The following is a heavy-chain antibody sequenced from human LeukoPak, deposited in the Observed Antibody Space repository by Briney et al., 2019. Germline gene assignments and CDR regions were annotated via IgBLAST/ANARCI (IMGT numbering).Heavy chain of an antibody. CDR2: INHSGST. D-gene: IGHD5-18*01. CDR1: GGSFSGYY. V-gene: IGHV4-34*01. CDR3: ARTNAGYGRYYYYYMDV. J-gene: IGHJ6*03. Sequence: SETLSLTCAVYGGSFSGYYWSWIRQPPGKGLEWIGEINHSGSTNYNPSLKSRVTISVDTSKNQFSLKLSSVTAADTAVYYCARTNAGYGRYYYYYMDVWGKGTTVTISS.